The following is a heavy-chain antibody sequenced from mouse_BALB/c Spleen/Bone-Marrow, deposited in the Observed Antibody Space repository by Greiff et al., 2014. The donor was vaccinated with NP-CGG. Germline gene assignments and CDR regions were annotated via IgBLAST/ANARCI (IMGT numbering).Heavy chain of an antibody. CDR3: ARLDFNYGYYFDY. D-gene: IGHD1-1*01. J-gene: IGHJ2*01. V-gene: IGHV2-6-4*01. CDR1: GFSLSRYS. CDR2: IWGGGST. Sequence: VKLVESGPGLVAPSQSLSITCTVSGFSLSRYSVHWVRQPPGKGLEWLGMIWGGGSTDYNSALKSRLSISKDNSKSQVFLKMNRLQTDDTAMYYCARLDFNYGYYFDYSGQRTTPTFPS.